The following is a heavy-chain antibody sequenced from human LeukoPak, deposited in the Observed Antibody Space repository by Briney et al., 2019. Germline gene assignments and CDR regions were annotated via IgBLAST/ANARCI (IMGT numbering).Heavy chain of an antibody. CDR1: GGSISSSSYY. CDR3: ARQKIGVVTYYFDY. D-gene: IGHD3-3*01. Sequence: SETLSLTCTVSGGSISSSSYYCGWIRQPPGKGLEWIGSIYYSGSTYYNPSLKSRVTISVDTSTNHFSLKMSSVTAADTAVYYCARQKIGVVTYYFDYWGQGTLVTVSS. CDR2: IYYSGST. J-gene: IGHJ4*02. V-gene: IGHV4-39*01.